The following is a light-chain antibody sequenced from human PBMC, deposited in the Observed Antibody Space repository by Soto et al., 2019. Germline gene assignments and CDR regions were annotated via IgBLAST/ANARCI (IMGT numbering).Light chain of an antibody. CDR1: QSVSNY. CDR2: DAS. J-gene: IGKJ5*01. V-gene: IGKV3-11*01. Sequence: VLTQSPATLSLSPGERATLSCGASQSVSNYLVSYQQKPGQAPRLLIYDASNRATGIPARFSGSGPGTDFTLPISSLEPEDFAVYYCQQRSDSITFGQGTRLEIK. CDR3: QQRSDSIT.